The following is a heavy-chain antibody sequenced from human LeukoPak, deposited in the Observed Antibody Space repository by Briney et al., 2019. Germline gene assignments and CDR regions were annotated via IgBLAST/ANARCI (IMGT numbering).Heavy chain of an antibody. V-gene: IGHV3-23*01. Sequence: GGSLRLSCAASGFTFSDYAMSWVRQAPGKGLEWVSGISGSGGRTYYADSLKGRFTIFRDNSKNTLYLQMNSLRAEDTAVYYCAKDRYSGSFNWFDPWGQGTLVTVSS. CDR3: AKDRYSGSFNWFDP. J-gene: IGHJ5*02. CDR2: ISGSGGRT. CDR1: GFTFSDYA. D-gene: IGHD1-26*01.